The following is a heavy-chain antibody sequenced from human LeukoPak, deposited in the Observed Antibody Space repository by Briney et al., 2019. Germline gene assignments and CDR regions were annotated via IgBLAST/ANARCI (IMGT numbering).Heavy chain of an antibody. J-gene: IGHJ3*02. V-gene: IGHV3-23*01. CDR3: AKDRGSSHAFDI. CDR2: ISGSGGST. CDR1: GFTFSSYA. D-gene: IGHD6-13*01. Sequence: PGGSLRLSCAASGFTFSSYAMSWVRPAPGKGLEWVSAISGSGGSTYYADSVKGRFTISRDNSKNTLSLQMNSLRAEDTAVYYCAKDRGSSHAFDIWGQGTMVTVSS.